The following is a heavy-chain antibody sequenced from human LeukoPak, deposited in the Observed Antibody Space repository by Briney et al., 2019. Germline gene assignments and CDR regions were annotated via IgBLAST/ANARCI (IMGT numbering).Heavy chain of an antibody. CDR1: GYTFTSNA. D-gene: IGHD6-13*01. CDR3: ARGAAEGLDR. Sequence: ASVKVSCKASGYTFTSNAMHWVRQAPGQRPEWMGWINTGNGYTKYSQKFQGRVTISRDTSANTAYMEVSSLRSEDTAVYYCARGAAEGLDRWGQGTLVTVSS. J-gene: IGHJ5*02. CDR2: INTGNGYT. V-gene: IGHV1-3*04.